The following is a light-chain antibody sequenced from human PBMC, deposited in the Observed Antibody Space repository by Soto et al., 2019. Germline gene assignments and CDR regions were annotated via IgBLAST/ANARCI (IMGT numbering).Light chain of an antibody. J-gene: IGKJ2*01. CDR2: WAS. Sequence: DIVMTQSPDSLAVSLGERATINCKSSQSVIHSSNNRNYLAWYQQKPRQPPELLLYWASARESGVPDRFSGSGSGTDFTLTINSLQAEDVAVYFCQQYYNNPRTFGQGTKVEIK. CDR1: QSVIHSSNNRNY. V-gene: IGKV4-1*01. CDR3: QQYYNNPRT.